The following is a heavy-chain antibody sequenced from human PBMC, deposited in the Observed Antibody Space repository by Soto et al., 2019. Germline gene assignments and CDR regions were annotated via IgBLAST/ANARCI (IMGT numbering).Heavy chain of an antibody. CDR2: ISYDGSRK. D-gene: IGHD1-20*01. CDR3: VKGVKWNDGWEH. Sequence: QVQLVESGGGVVQPGRSLRLSCAASGFTFSSFGMHWARQAPGKGLEWVALISYDGSRKYYSDSVKGRFTISRDNSKSTLHLQMNSLRPEDTAMYYCVKGVKWNDGWEHWGQGALVTVS. CDR1: GFTFSSFG. V-gene: IGHV3-30*18. J-gene: IGHJ4*02.